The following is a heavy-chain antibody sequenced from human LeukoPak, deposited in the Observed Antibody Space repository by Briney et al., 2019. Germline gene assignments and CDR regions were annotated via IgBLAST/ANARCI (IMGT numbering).Heavy chain of an antibody. CDR1: GFTFSSYS. CDR2: ISSSSSTI. CDR3: ARGPAIGTYYYYYYMDV. V-gene: IGHV3-48*01. Sequence: GGSLRLSCAASGFTFSSYSMNWVRQAPGKGLEWVSYISSSSSTIYYADSVKGRFTISRDNAKNSLYLQMNSLRAEDTAVYYCARGPAIGTYYYYYYMDVWGKGTTVTVSS. D-gene: IGHD5-18*01. J-gene: IGHJ6*03.